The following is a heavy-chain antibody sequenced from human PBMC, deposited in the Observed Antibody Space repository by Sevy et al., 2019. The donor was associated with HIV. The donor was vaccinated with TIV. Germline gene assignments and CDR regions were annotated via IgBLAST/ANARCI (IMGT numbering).Heavy chain of an antibody. CDR1: GFTFSSYA. J-gene: IGHJ6*02. D-gene: IGHD3-22*01. Sequence: GGSLRLSCAASGFTFSSYAMHWVRQAPGKGLEWVAVISYDGSNKYYADSVKGRFTISRDNSKNRLYLQMNSLRAEDTAVYYCARAVKNYYDSSGYYYYYYYGMDVWGQGTTVTVSS. V-gene: IGHV3-30*04. CDR2: ISYDGSNK. CDR3: ARAVKNYYDSSGYYYYYYYGMDV.